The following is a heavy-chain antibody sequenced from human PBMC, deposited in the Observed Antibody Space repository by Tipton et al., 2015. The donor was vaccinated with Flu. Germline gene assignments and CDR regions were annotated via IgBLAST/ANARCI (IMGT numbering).Heavy chain of an antibody. Sequence: TLSLTCTVFGDSTSRSSYYWGWIRQPPGTGLEWIGNIYYSGRTYYNPPLKSRVTMSVDTSKNQFSLNLRSVTAADTAVYYCARDFIAATGTGYWGRGTLVTVSS. V-gene: IGHV4-39*01. CDR2: IYYSGRT. CDR1: GDSTSRSSYY. J-gene: IGHJ4*02. CDR3: ARDFIAATGTGY. D-gene: IGHD6-13*01.